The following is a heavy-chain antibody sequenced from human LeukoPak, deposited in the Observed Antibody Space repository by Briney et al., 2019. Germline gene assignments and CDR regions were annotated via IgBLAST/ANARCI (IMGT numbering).Heavy chain of an antibody. CDR1: GFTFSSYE. D-gene: IGHD2-2*02. V-gene: IGHV3-48*03. J-gene: IGHJ3*02. Sequence: GGSLRLSCAASGFTFSSYEMNWVRQAPGKGLEWVSYISSSGTTIYYADSVKGRFIISRDNAKNSLYLQMNSLRAEDTALYYCARRDIVVVPAAIFGAFDIWGQGTMVTVSS. CDR3: ARRDIVVVPAAIFGAFDI. CDR2: ISSSGTTI.